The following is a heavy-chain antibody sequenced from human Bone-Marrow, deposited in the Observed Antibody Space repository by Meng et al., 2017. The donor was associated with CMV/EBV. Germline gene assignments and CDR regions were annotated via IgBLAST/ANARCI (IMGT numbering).Heavy chain of an antibody. CDR3: TTDLCTGFTCHLNY. CDR1: NTW. V-gene: IGHV3-15*07. Sequence: NTWMNGGRQATGKGLEWVGRIKSKTYGEKTDYIAPVEGRFTISRDDSRNMVHLRMNSLKIEDTAVYYCTTDLCTGFTCHLNYWGQGTLVTVSS. CDR2: IKSKTYGEKT. D-gene: IGHD2-8*02. J-gene: IGHJ4*02.